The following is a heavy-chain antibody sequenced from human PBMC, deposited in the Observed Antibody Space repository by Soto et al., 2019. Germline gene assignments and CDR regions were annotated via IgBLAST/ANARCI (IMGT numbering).Heavy chain of an antibody. D-gene: IGHD2-15*01. CDR1: GFTFSSYG. CDR3: ANHCSGGSCYFP. CDR2: ISYDGSNK. J-gene: IGHJ5*02. V-gene: IGHV3-30*18. Sequence: ESGGGVVQPGRSLRLSCAASGFTFSSYGMHWVRQAPGKGLEWVAVISYDGSNKYYADSVKGRFTISRDNSKNTLYLQMNSLRAEDTAVYYCANHCSGGSCYFPWGQGTLVTVSS.